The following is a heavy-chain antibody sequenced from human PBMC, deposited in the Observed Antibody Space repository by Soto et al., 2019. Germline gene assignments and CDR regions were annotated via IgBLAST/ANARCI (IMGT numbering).Heavy chain of an antibody. CDR2: INPSGGST. V-gene: IGHV1-46*01. CDR3: ARDHNFQKGFDY. D-gene: IGHD1-20*01. J-gene: IGHJ4*02. Sequence: RASVKVSFKASGYTFTSYYMHWVRQAPGQGLEWMGIINPSGGSTSYAQKFQGRVTMTRDTSTSTVYMELSSLRSEDTAVYYCARDHNFQKGFDYWGQGTLVTVSS. CDR1: GYTFTSYY.